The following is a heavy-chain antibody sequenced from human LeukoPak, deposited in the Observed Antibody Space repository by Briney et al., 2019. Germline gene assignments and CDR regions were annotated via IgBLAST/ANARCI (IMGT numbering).Heavy chain of an antibody. D-gene: IGHD5-12*01. CDR1: GGTFSSYA. CDR3: ARSSIAVATIGYYYGMDV. V-gene: IGHV1-69*13. J-gene: IGHJ6*04. Sequence: VASVKVSCKASGGTFSSYAISWVRQAPGQGLEWMGGIIPIFGTANYAQKFQGRVTITADESTSTAYMELSSLRSEDTAVYYCARSSIAVATIGYYYGMDVWGKGTTVTVSS. CDR2: IIPIFGTA.